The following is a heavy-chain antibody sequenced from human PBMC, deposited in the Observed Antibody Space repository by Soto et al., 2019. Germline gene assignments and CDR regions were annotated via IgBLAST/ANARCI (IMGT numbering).Heavy chain of an antibody. Sequence: QVQLVQSGAEVKKPGASVKVSCKASGYTFSNYDMHWVRQAPGQRLEWMGWISAGNGNTKYTQKFQGRVTIATDTTASTAYIEQSSLRSEDTAVYYWARGGSVDPHTDLWGRGTLVTVSS. CDR2: ISAGNGNT. V-gene: IGHV1-3*01. J-gene: IGHJ2*01. CDR3: ARGGSVDPHTDL. CDR1: GYTFSNYD. D-gene: IGHD1-26*01.